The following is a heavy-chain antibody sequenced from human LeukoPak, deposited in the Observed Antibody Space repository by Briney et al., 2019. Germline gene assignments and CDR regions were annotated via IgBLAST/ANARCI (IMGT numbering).Heavy chain of an antibody. Sequence: GGSLRLSCAASGFTFSSYAMSWVRQAPGKGLEWVAVISYDGSNKYYADSVKGRFTISRDNSKNTLYLQMGSLRAEDMAVYYCARDSGDIVVVTAKRSGGAFDIWGQGTMVTVSS. D-gene: IGHD2-21*02. CDR3: ARDSGDIVVVTAKRSGGAFDI. CDR2: ISYDGSNK. V-gene: IGHV3-30*03. CDR1: GFTFSSYA. J-gene: IGHJ3*02.